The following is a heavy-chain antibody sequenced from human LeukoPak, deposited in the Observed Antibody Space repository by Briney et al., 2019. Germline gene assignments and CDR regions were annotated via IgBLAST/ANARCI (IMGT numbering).Heavy chain of an antibody. CDR2: ISTGNII. CDR3: ARDRTTYSSSSFYY. J-gene: IGHJ4*02. D-gene: IGHD6-6*01. Sequence: GGSLRLSCAASGFTFSDYYMTWIRQAPGKGLEWVSYISTGNIIYYADSVKGRFTISRDNAKNSLYLQMSSLRAEDTAVYYCARDRTTYSSSSFYYWGQGTLVTVSS. CDR1: GFTFSDYY. V-gene: IGHV3-11*01.